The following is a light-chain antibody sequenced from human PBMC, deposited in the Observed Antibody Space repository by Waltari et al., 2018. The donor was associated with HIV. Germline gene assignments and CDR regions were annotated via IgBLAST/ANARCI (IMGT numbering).Light chain of an antibody. CDR3: SSSTNSSPVV. CDR2: EVS. V-gene: IGLV2-14*01. CDR1: SSDVGGYNS. Sequence: QSALTQPASVSGSPGQSITISCTGTSSDVGGYNSVSWYQHHPGEAPRLMIYEVSNRPSGISNRFSGSKSGNTASLTISGLQAEDEADYCCSSSTNSSPVVFGGGTKLTVL. J-gene: IGLJ3*02.